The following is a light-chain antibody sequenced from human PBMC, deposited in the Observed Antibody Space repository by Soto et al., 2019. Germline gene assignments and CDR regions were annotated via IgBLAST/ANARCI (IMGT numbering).Light chain of an antibody. V-gene: IGKV3-11*01. CDR2: YAS. CDR1: QTVSRY. CDR3: QQRSTWSLLT. J-gene: IGKJ4*01. Sequence: VLTQSPATLSLSPGERATLSCRASQTVSRYLSWYQQKPGQAARRLIYYASNRATGIIARCSGSGSATDYTLTISSLEPEDFAVYYCQQRSTWSLLTFGGGTKVEI.